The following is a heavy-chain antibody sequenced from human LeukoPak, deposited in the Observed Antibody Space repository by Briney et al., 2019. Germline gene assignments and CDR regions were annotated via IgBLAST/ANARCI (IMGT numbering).Heavy chain of an antibody. J-gene: IGHJ4*02. CDR3: ARRQPAAGDTDYFGC. Sequence: GGSLRLSCAASGFTFSSYSMSWVRQAPGEGLEWVSAISPSGDSTSYPDSVKGRFTISRDNSKNTLYLQMNSLTPEDTAVHYCARRQPAAGDTDYFGCWGQGTLATVSS. V-gene: IGHV3-23*01. D-gene: IGHD6-13*01. CDR1: GFTFSSYS. CDR2: ISPSGDST.